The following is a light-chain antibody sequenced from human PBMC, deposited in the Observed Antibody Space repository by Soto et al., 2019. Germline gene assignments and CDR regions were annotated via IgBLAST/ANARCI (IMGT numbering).Light chain of an antibody. V-gene: IGKV3-20*01. CDR1: QSVSSNY. CDR2: GAS. CDR3: LQYGGLPRT. Sequence: EIVLTQSPGTLSLSPGERATLSCRATQSVSSNYLAWCQQKSGQAPRLLIYGASSRATGIPDRFSGGGSGTDFTLTITRLEPEDFAVYFCLQYGGLPRTFGQGTKVDIK. J-gene: IGKJ1*01.